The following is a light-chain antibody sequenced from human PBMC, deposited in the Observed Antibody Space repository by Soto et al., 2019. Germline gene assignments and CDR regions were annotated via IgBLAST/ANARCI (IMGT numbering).Light chain of an antibody. CDR3: HQYGSAPAWT. CDR1: QSISSSY. CDR2: GAS. J-gene: IGKJ1*01. Sequence: EIVSTQSPGTLSLFPGERATLCCRASQSISSSYLAWYQQKPGQAPRLLIHGASNRATGIPDRFSGAGSGTDFTLTISRLEPEDFAVYYCHQYGSAPAWTFGQGTKVEIK. V-gene: IGKV3-20*01.